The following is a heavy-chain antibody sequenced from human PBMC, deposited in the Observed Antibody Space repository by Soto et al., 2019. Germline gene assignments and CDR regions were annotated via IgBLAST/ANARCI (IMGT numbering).Heavy chain of an antibody. Sequence: SETLSLTCAVSGGSISTTNWWSWVRQPPGRGLEWIGEIYHTGSTNYNPSLKSRVTISVDKSKNHFSLKLSSVTAADTAVYYCARESRYDFWSGYYTYWGQGTLVTVSS. V-gene: IGHV4-4*02. CDR1: GGSISTTNW. D-gene: IGHD3-3*01. CDR3: ARESRYDFWSGYYTY. CDR2: IYHTGST. J-gene: IGHJ4*02.